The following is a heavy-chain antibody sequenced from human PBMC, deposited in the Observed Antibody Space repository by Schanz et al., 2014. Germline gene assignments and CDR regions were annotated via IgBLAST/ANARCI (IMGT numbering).Heavy chain of an antibody. Sequence: EVQLVDSGGGLVQPGGSLRLSCAASGFTFSNYDMHWVRQAIGKGLEWVSGIGPASDPYYAGSVKGRFTISRDNSKNTLYLQMNSLRAEDSAVYYCAKVGPYSGSLGAFDIWGQGTMVTVSS. D-gene: IGHD1-26*01. V-gene: IGHV3-13*05. J-gene: IGHJ3*02. CDR2: IGPASDP. CDR3: AKVGPYSGSLGAFDI. CDR1: GFTFSNYD.